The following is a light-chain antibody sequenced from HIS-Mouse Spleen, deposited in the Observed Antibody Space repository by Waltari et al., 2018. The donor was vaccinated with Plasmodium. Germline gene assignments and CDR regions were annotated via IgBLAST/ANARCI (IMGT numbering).Light chain of an antibody. CDR3: QAWDSSTAV. CDR1: KLGDKY. CDR2: QAS. J-gene: IGLJ3*02. V-gene: IGLV3-1*01. Sequence: SSELTQDPAVSVALGQTASITCSGDKLGDKYACWYQQKPGQSPVLVIYQASKRPSGLPGRFSGSNSGNTATLTISGTQAMDEADYYCQAWDSSTAVFGGGTKLTVL.